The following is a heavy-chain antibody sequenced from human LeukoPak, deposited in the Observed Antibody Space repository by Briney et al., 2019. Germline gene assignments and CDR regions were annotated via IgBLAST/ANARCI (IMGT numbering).Heavy chain of an antibody. J-gene: IGHJ4*02. CDR1: GGSISGYY. V-gene: IGHV4-59*08. CDR2: IYYSGST. D-gene: IGHD6-13*01. CDR3: ARRGYASSWSFDY. Sequence: NPSGTLSLTCTVSGGSISGYYWNWVRQPPGKGLEWIGYIYYSGSTKYNPSLKSRVTISVDTSKNQFSLKLSSVTAADTAVYYCARRGYASSWSFDYWGQGTLVTVSS.